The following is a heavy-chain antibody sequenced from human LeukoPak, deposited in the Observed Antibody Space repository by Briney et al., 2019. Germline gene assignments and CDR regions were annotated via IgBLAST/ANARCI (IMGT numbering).Heavy chain of an antibody. Sequence: SETLALTCTVSGGSISSSSYYWGWIRQPPGKGLEWIGSIYYSGSTYYNPSLKSRVTISVDTSKNQFSLKLSSVTAADTAVYYCAREDVDTAMVLDYWGQGTLVTVSS. CDR1: GGSISSSSYY. CDR3: AREDVDTAMVLDY. J-gene: IGHJ4*02. V-gene: IGHV4-39*07. D-gene: IGHD5-18*01. CDR2: IYYSGST.